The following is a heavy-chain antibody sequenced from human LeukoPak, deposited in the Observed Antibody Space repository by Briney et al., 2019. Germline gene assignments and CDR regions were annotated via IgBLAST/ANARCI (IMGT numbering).Heavy chain of an antibody. CDR3: ARNYDILTGYPGPIDY. CDR1: GFTFSSHW. D-gene: IGHD3-9*01. J-gene: IGHJ4*02. V-gene: IGHV3-7*01. Sequence: GGSLRLSCAGSGFTFSSHWIGWVRQAPGKGLEWVANIKQDGSEKYYVDSLKGRFTISRDNAKNSLYLQMNSLRAEDTAVYYCARNYDILTGYPGPIDYWGQGTLVTVSS. CDR2: IKQDGSEK.